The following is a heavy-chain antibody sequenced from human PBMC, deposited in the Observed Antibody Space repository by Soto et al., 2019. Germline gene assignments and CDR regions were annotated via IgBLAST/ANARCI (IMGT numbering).Heavy chain of an antibody. CDR2: IYYSGTA. J-gene: IGHJ5*02. CDR3: ARLSKEGFDP. V-gene: IGHV4-31*03. CDR1: GGSISGAGYY. Sequence: QVQLQESGPGLVKPSQTLSLTCTVSGGSISGAGYYWNWIRQHPGKGLEWIGYIYYSGTAYYNPSLKSRVTMSVDTSKNHFSLRLTSVTAADTAVYYCARLSKEGFDPWGQGTLVTVSS.